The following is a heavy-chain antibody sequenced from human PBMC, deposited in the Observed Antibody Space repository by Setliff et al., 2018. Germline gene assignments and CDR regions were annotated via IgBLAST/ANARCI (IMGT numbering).Heavy chain of an antibody. V-gene: IGHV4-59*01. D-gene: IGHD1-20*01. CDR2: IYYSGST. J-gene: IGHJ3*01. Sequence: SETLSLTCTVYGGSISSYYWSWIRQPPGKGLEWIAYIYYSGSTNYNPSLKSRVTISVDTSKNQFSLKLSSVTAADTAVYYCARGNNWEPDAFDVWGQGTMVTVSS. CDR1: GGSISSYY. CDR3: ARGNNWEPDAFDV.